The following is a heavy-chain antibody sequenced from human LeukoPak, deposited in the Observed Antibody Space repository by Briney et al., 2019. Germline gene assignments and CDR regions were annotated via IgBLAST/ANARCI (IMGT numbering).Heavy chain of an antibody. CDR3: ARVYRRLRSPSQPGYNWFDP. CDR2: INHSGST. D-gene: IGHD3-16*01. CDR1: GGSFSGYY. Sequence: SETLSLTCAVYGGSFSGYYWSWIRQPPGKGLEWIGEINHSGSTNYNPSLKSRVTISVGTSRNQFSLKLSSVTAADTAVYYCARVYRRLRSPSQPGYNWFDPWGQGTLVTVSS. J-gene: IGHJ5*02. V-gene: IGHV4-34*01.